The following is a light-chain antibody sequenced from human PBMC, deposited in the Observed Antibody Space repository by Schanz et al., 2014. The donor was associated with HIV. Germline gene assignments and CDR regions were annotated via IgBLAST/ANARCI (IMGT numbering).Light chain of an antibody. CDR3: QSYDIANPGV. Sequence: NFMLTQPHSVLESPGKTVTISCTRSSGSIGSYFVQWYQQRPGSAPSIVIYENNQRHSGVPDRFSGSIDSSSNSASLTISGLETEDEADYYCQSYDIANPGVFGGGTKVTVL. CDR2: ENN. CDR1: SGSIGSYF. V-gene: IGLV6-57*04. J-gene: IGLJ3*02.